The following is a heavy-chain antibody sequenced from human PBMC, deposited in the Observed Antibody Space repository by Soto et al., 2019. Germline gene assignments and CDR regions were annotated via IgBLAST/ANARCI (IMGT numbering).Heavy chain of an antibody. D-gene: IGHD3-10*01. CDR1: GFTFSSFE. CDR2: ISSSGNTI. J-gene: IGHJ6*02. Sequence: VQLVESGGGLGQPGGSLRLSCAASGFTFSSFEMNWVRQAPGEGLEWVSYISSSGNTIYYADSVKGRFTISRDNAKNSLYLRMNDLRAEDTSVYYCARVPPSLRGGHYYYYGMDVWGQGTTVTVS. CDR3: ARVPPSLRGGHYYYYGMDV. V-gene: IGHV3-48*03.